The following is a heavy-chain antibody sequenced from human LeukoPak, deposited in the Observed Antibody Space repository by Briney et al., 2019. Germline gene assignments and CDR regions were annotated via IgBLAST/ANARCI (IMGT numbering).Heavy chain of an antibody. CDR1: GFTFSSYG. CDR3: ARDAGRPYSSSSDVDY. J-gene: IGHJ4*02. V-gene: IGHV3-21*01. D-gene: IGHD6-6*01. CDR2: ISSSSSYI. Sequence: PGGSLRLSCAASGFTFSSYGMHWVRQAPGKGLEWVSSISSSSSYIYYADSVKGRFTISRDNAKNSLYLQMNSLRAEDTAVYYCARDAGRPYSSSSDVDYWGQGTLVTVSS.